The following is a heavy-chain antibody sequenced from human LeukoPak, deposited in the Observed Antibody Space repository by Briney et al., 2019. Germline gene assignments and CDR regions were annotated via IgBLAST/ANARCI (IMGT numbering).Heavy chain of an antibody. CDR3: ARGTKIVGLDK. V-gene: IGHV4-59*01. D-gene: IGHD3-22*01. CDR1: GGSISSYY. Sequence: SETLSLTCTVSGGSISSYYWSWIRQPPGKGLEWIGYIYYTGSTNYNSSLKSRVTISVDTSKNQFSLKLTSVTAADTAVYYCARGTKIVGLDKWGQGTLVTVSS. CDR2: IYYTGST. J-gene: IGHJ4*02.